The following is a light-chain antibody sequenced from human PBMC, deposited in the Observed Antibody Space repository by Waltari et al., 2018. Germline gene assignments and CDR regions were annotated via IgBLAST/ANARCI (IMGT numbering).Light chain of an antibody. V-gene: IGLV2-8*01. Sequence: QSALTQPPSPSGSPGQSVTISCTGTGSDVGDFNLVSWYQQRPGKAPKLLMFELNKRPSGVSSRFSGSKSANAASLTISGLQAEDEGDYYCGSYTVTNNLYVFGTGTKVTVL. CDR3: GSYTVTNNLYV. CDR1: GSDVGDFNL. J-gene: IGLJ1*01. CDR2: ELN.